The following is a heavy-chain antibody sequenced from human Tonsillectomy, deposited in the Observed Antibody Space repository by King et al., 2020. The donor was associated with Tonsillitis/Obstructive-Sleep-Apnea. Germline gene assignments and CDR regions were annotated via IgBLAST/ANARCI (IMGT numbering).Heavy chain of an antibody. V-gene: IGHV3-23*04. D-gene: IGHD3-10*01. CDR1: GLTFSSYA. CDR3: ACSTRALVRGVIIRSYFDY. J-gene: IGHJ4*02. Sequence: VQLVESGGGLVQPGGSLRLSCAASGLTFSSYAMSWVRQAPGKGLEWVSGLSGSGGSTHYADSVKGRFTISRDNSKNTLYLQMNSLRAEDTAVYYCACSTRALVRGVIIRSYFDYWGQGTQVTVSS. CDR2: LSGSGGST.